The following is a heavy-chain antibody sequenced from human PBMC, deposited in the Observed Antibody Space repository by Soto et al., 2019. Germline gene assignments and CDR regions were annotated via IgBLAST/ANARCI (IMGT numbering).Heavy chain of an antibody. CDR2: ISGSGGST. D-gene: IGHD2-2*01. Sequence: GESLKISCAASGFTFSSYAMSWVRQAPGKGLEWVSAISGSGGSTYYADSVKGRFTISRDNSKNTLYLQMNSLRAEDTAVYYCAKDRYCSSTSCQNWFDPWGQGTLVTVSS. CDR3: AKDRYCSSTSCQNWFDP. J-gene: IGHJ5*02. V-gene: IGHV3-23*01. CDR1: GFTFSSYA.